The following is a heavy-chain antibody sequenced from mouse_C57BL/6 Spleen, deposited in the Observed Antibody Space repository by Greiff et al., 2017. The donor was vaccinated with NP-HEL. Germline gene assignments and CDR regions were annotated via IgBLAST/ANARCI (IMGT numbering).Heavy chain of an antibody. CDR2: ISSGSSTI. V-gene: IGHV5-17*01. Sequence: EVKLVESGGGLVKPGGSLKLSCAASGFTFSDYGMHWVRQAPEKGLEWVAYISSGSSTIYYADTVKGRFTITRDNTKNTLFMQMTSLRSEATAMYYCARDGLLGYFDYWGQGTTLTVSS. J-gene: IGHJ2*01. CDR3: ARDGLLGYFDY. CDR1: GFTFSDYG. D-gene: IGHD1-1*01.